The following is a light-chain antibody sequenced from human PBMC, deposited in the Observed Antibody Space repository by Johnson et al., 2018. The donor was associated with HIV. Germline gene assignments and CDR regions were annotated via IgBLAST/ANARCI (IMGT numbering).Light chain of an antibody. CDR2: KNN. Sequence: QSVLTQPPSVSAAPGQRVTISCSGASSTFGNSYISWYQLLPGSPPKLLVFKNNERPSGIPDRFSGSNSGTSATLDITGLQTGDEADYYCAPWDTSLSTGGVFGTGTKVTVL. CDR1: SSTFGNSY. V-gene: IGLV1-51*02. CDR3: APWDTSLSTGGV. J-gene: IGLJ1*01.